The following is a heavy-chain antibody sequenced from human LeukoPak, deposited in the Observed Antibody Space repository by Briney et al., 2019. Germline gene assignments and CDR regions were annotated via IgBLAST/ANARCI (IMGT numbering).Heavy chain of an antibody. CDR3: ARVYSNYPLFDY. Sequence: ASVKVSCKASGDTFTSYDISWVRQAPGQGLEWMGGIIPIFGTANYAQKFQGRVTITADESTSTAYMELSSLRSEDTAVYYCARVYSNYPLFDYWGQGTLVTVSS. CDR2: IIPIFGTA. J-gene: IGHJ4*02. V-gene: IGHV1-69*13. CDR1: GDTFTSYD. D-gene: IGHD4-11*01.